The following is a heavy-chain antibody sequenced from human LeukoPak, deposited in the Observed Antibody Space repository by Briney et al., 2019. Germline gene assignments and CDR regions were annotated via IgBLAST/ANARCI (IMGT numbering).Heavy chain of an antibody. CDR2: IIPILGIA. J-gene: IGHJ6*02. D-gene: IGHD3-10*01. CDR1: GGTFSSYT. Sequence: SVKVSCKASGGTFSSYTISWVRQAPGQGLEWMGRIIPILGIANYAQKFQGRVTITADKSTSTAYMELSSLRSEDTAVYYCARDTMVRGVSRYYGMDVWGQGTTATVSS. CDR3: ARDTMVRGVSRYYGMDV. V-gene: IGHV1-69*04.